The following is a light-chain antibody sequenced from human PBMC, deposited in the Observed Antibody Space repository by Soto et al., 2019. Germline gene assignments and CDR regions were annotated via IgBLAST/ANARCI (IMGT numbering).Light chain of an antibody. V-gene: IGKV3-20*01. Sequence: IVLPQSPGTLSLSPGERATLSCGASQSVSNNYLAWYPQKPGQAPRLLIYGASNRATGIPDRFSGSGSGTDFTLTISRLEPEDFAVDDCQQYGSSGTFGQGTKVDIK. J-gene: IGKJ1*01. CDR2: GAS. CDR1: QSVSNNY. CDR3: QQYGSSGT.